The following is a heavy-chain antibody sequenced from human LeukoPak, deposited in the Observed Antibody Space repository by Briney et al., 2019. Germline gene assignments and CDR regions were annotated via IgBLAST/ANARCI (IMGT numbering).Heavy chain of an antibody. D-gene: IGHD3-10*01. Sequence: PGESLKISCKGSGYSFTSYWIGWVRQMPGKGLEWMGIIYPGDSDTRYSPSFQGQVTISADKSISTAYLQWSSLKASDTAIYYCARNGDGSGSYSSNWFDPWGQGTLVIVSS. V-gene: IGHV5-51*01. CDR2: IYPGDSDT. CDR1: GYSFTSYW. CDR3: ARNGDGSGSYSSNWFDP. J-gene: IGHJ5*02.